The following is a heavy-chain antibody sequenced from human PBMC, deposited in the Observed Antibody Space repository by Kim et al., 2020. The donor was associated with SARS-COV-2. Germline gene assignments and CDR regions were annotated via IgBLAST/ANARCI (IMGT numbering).Heavy chain of an antibody. J-gene: IGHJ4*02. D-gene: IGHD5-12*01. CDR3: AKSGQLDY. V-gene: IGHV3-23*01. Sequence: GATTYDPGSVKGRFTNSRDNSKNTLYLQMNNLGAGDTAVYFCAKSGQLDYLGQGTLVTVSS. CDR2: GATT.